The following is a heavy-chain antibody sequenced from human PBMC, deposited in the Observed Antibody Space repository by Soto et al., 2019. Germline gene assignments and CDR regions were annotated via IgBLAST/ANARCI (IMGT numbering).Heavy chain of an antibody. V-gene: IGHV3-48*01. Sequence: GGSLRLSCAASGFTFSSYSMNWVRQAPGKGLEWVSYISSSSSAIYYADSVKGRFTISRDNAKNSLYLQMNSLRAEDTAVYYCAREARSGYYDDVFDIWGQGTMVTVSS. CDR2: ISSSSSAI. CDR1: GFTFSSYS. CDR3: AREARSGYYDDVFDI. J-gene: IGHJ3*02. D-gene: IGHD3-22*01.